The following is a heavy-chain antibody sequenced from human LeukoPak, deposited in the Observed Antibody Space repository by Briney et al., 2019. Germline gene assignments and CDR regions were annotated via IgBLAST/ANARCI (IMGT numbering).Heavy chain of an antibody. CDR3: AKYDFWSGYRYYYYYMDV. Sequence: PGGSLRLSCAASGFTFSSYAMSWVRQAPGKGLEWVSAISGSGGSTYYADSVKGRLTISRDNSKNTLYLQMNSLRAEDTAVYYCAKYDFWSGYRYYYYYMDVWGKGTTVTVSS. CDR1: GFTFSSYA. V-gene: IGHV3-23*01. CDR2: ISGSGGST. J-gene: IGHJ6*03. D-gene: IGHD3-3*01.